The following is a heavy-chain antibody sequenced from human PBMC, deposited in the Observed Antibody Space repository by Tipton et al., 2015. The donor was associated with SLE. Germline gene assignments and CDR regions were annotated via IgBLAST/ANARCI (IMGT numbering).Heavy chain of an antibody. CDR3: AKPGRFLDDAFDI. J-gene: IGHJ3*02. CDR1: GFTFSNFG. Sequence: SLRLSCAASGFTFSNFGMHWVRQVPGKGLEWVVVISYDGKNKYYADSVKGRFTISRDNSKSTLYLEMNSLRAEDTAIYYCAKPGRFLDDAFDIWGQGTMVTVSS. V-gene: IGHV3-30*18. D-gene: IGHD3-3*01. CDR2: ISYDGKNK.